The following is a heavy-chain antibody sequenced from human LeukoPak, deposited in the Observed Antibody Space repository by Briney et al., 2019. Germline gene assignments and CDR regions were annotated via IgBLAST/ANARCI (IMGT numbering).Heavy chain of an antibody. CDR1: GFTFDDYA. Sequence: RGGSLRLSCAASGFTFDDYAMHWVRQAPRKGLGWVSGISWNSGSIGYADSVKGRFTISRDNAKNSLYLQMNSLRAEDTALYYCAKDREWLPHAPHFDYWGQGTLVTVSS. CDR2: ISWNSGSI. J-gene: IGHJ4*02. CDR3: AKDREWLPHAPHFDY. V-gene: IGHV3-9*01. D-gene: IGHD6-19*01.